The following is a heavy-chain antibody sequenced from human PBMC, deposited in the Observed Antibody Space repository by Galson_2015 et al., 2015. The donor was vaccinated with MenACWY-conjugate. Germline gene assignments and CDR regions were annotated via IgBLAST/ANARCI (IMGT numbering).Heavy chain of an antibody. CDR1: GYTLTELS. V-gene: IGHV1-24*01. Sequence: SVKVSCKASGYTLTELSIHWVRQAPGKGLEWMGGFDPEDGETIYAQKFQGRVTMTEDISTDTAHMELSSLRSEDTAVYYCATDHDYGDRLPSYWGQGTLVTVSS. D-gene: IGHD4-17*01. CDR2: FDPEDGET. J-gene: IGHJ4*02. CDR3: ATDHDYGDRLPSY.